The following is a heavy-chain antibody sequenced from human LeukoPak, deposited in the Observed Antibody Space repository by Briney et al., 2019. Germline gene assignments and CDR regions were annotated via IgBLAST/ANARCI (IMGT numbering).Heavy chain of an antibody. V-gene: IGHV4-34*01. Sequence: SETLSLTCAVYGGSFSGYYWSWIRQPPGKGLEWIGEINHSGSTNYNPSLKSRVTISINTSKNQFSLKLSSVTAADTAVYYCARHRSGWLQSSFDYWGQGTLVTVSS. J-gene: IGHJ4*02. D-gene: IGHD5-24*01. CDR3: ARHRSGWLQSSFDY. CDR1: GGSFSGYY. CDR2: INHSGST.